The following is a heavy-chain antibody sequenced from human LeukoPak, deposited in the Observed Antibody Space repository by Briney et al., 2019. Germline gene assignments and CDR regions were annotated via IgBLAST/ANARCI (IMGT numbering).Heavy chain of an antibody. CDR2: LYSDGST. V-gene: IGHV3-53*01. Sequence: PGGSPRLSCAASGFTVSNNYMSWVRQAPGKGLEWVSILYSDGSTYYADSVKGRFAISRDNSKNTLYLLMNSLRAEDTAVYYCARGPLIAAAGTWWGQGTLVTVSS. CDR3: ARGPLIAAAGTW. J-gene: IGHJ4*02. D-gene: IGHD6-13*01. CDR1: GFTVSNNY.